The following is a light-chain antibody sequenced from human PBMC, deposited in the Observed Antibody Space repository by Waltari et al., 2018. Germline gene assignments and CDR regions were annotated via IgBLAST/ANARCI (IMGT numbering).Light chain of an antibody. CDR3: LQRNSYPRT. V-gene: IGKV1-9*01. Sequence: DIHLTQSPSFLSASVGDRVTITSRASQDISSNLAWYQQKPGKAPKLLIYRASTLQSGVPSRFSGSESGTEFTLTISSLQSEDVATYSCLQRNSYPRTFGQGTKVEVK. CDR2: RAS. J-gene: IGKJ1*01. CDR1: QDISSN.